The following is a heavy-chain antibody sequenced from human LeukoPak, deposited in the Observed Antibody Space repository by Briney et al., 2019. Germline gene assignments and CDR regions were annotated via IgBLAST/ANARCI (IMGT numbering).Heavy chain of an antibody. J-gene: IGHJ4*02. CDR1: GYSFTSYG. V-gene: IGHV1-18*01. CDR3: AIPTGCGSYCFGH. Sequence: GASVNVSCKASGYSFTSYGISWVRQAPGQGLEWMGWIVPSNGYTTYAQKFQGRVTMTTDTSTSTAYMKLRSLRSDDTAVYHCAIPTGCGSYCFGHWGQGTLVTVSS. D-gene: IGHD1-26*01. CDR2: IVPSNGYT.